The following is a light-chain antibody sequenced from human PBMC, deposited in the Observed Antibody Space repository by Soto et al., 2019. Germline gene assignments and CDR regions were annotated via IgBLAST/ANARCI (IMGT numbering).Light chain of an antibody. CDR2: EVI. V-gene: IGLV2-14*01. CDR3: ISYTSISTLV. CDR1: SSDVGGYNY. J-gene: IGLJ1*01. Sequence: QSVLTQPASVSGSPGQSITISCTGTSSDVGGYNYVSWYQQHPGKAPKVIIYEVINRPSGVSNRFSGSKSGNTASLTISGLQAEDEADYYCISYTSISTLVFGTGTKVTVL.